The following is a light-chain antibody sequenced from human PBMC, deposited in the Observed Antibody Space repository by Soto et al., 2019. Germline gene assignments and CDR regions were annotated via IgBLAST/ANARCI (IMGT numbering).Light chain of an antibody. J-gene: IGKJ1*01. CDR1: QSISSY. CDR3: QQSYSTTSWT. Sequence: DIQITQSPSSLSASVGDRVTITCRASQSISSYLHWYQQKPGKAPKLLIYAASSLQSGVPSRFSGSGSGTDFTLTISSLQPEDFATYYCQQSYSTTSWTFGQGTKVDIK. CDR2: AAS. V-gene: IGKV1-39*01.